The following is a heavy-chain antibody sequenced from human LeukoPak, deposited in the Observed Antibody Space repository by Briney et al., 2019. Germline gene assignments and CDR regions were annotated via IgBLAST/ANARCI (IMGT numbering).Heavy chain of an antibody. CDR1: GGSISSSSYY. CDR3: VQMDLTGTTPGY. V-gene: IGHV4-39*01. D-gene: IGHD1-20*01. J-gene: IGHJ4*02. Sequence: PSETLSLTCTVSGGSISSSSYYWGWIRQPPGKGLEWIGSIFYSGSTYYNPSLKSRVTISVDTSKNQFSLKLSSVTATDTAVYYCVQMDLTGTTPGYWGQGTLVTVSS. CDR2: IFYSGST.